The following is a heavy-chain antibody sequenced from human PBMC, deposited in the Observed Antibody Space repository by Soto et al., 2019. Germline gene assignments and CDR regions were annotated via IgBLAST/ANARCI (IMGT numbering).Heavy chain of an antibody. CDR1: GGAISNGGYS. J-gene: IGHJ3*02. V-gene: IGHV4-30-2*01. D-gene: IGHD3-3*01. CDR3: ARVGHYRTGAFDK. CDR2: IYHTGVT. Sequence: QLQESGSGLVEPSQTLSLTCVVSGGAISNGGYSWSWIRQTPGKGLERIGYIYHTGVTNYNPSFNSRVTLSVEKSKHLLPLCLTSVTAAVSSLSFCARVGHYRTGAFDKWGQGTLVTVSS.